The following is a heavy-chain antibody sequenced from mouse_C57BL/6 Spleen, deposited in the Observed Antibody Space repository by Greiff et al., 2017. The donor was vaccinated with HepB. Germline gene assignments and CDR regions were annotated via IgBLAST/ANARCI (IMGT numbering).Heavy chain of an antibody. V-gene: IGHV1-61*01. CDR1: GYTFTSYW. CDR3: ARDYYSNSHYWYFDV. Sequence: QVQLQQPGAELVRPGSSVKLSCKASGYTFTSYWMDWVKQRPGQGLEWIGNIYPSDSETHYNQKFKDKATLTVDKSSSTAYMQLSSLTSEDSAVYYCARDYYSNSHYWYFDVWGTGTTVTVSS. D-gene: IGHD2-5*01. CDR2: IYPSDSET. J-gene: IGHJ1*03.